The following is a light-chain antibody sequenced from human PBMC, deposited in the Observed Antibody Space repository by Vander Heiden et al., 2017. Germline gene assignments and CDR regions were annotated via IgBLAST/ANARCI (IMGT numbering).Light chain of an antibody. J-gene: IGKJ1*01. CDR3: QRRYSTPPRT. V-gene: IGKV1-39*01. Sequence: DIHVSQSPASLSASGGDRVTITSLAMQSISSYLNWSHQQPGKAPKLLIYAADSLHSGVPTRFSVSGSGTDITLTISSLQPEDDATYDCQRRYSTPPRTFGQGTKVEIK. CDR2: AAD. CDR1: QSISSY.